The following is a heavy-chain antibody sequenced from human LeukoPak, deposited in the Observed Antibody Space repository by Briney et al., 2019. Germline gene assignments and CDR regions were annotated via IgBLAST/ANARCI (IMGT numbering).Heavy chain of an antibody. CDR3: ARALDYYGSGRKDY. V-gene: IGHV1-2*02. J-gene: IGHJ4*02. CDR1: GYTFTGYY. CDR2: INPNSGGT. Sequence: ASVKVSCKASGYTFTGYYMHWVRQAPGQGLEWMGWINPNSGGTNYAQKFQGRVTMTRDTSISTAYMELSRLRSDDTAVYYCARALDYYGSGRKDYWGQGTLVTVSS. D-gene: IGHD3-10*01.